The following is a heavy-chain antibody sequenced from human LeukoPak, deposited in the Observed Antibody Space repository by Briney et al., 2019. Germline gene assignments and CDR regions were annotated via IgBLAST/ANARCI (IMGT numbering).Heavy chain of an antibody. Sequence: GGSLRLSCAASGFTFSSYAMSWVRQAPGKGLEWVSGISWNSGSIGYADSVKGRFTISRDNAKNSLYLQMNSLRAEDTALYYCAKEAYGDLPYFDYWGQGTLVTVSS. J-gene: IGHJ4*02. D-gene: IGHD4-17*01. V-gene: IGHV3-9*01. CDR2: ISWNSGSI. CDR3: AKEAYGDLPYFDY. CDR1: GFTFSSYA.